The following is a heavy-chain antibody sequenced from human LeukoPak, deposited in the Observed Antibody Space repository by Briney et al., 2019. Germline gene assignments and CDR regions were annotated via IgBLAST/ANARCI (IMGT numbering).Heavy chain of an antibody. V-gene: IGHV3-23*01. Sequence: GGSLRLSCGASGFTFSSYAMSWVRQAPGKGLEWVSAISGSGGSTCYADSVKGRFTISRDNSKNTLYLQMNSLRAEDTAVYYCSRVTRRNDAFDIWGQGTMVTVSS. J-gene: IGHJ3*02. CDR1: GFTFSSYA. CDR3: SRVTRRNDAFDI. CDR2: ISGSGGST. D-gene: IGHD4-23*01.